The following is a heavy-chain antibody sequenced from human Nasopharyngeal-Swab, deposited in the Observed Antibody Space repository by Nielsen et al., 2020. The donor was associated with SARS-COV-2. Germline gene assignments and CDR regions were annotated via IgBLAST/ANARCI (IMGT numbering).Heavy chain of an antibody. CDR2: IDWDDDK. D-gene: IGHD6-19*01. V-gene: IGHV2-70*11. Sequence: SGPTLMQPTPTLTLTCTFSGFSLSTSGMCVSWIRQPPGKALEWLARIDWDDDKYYSTSLKTRLTISKDTSKNQVVLTMTNMDPVDTATYYCARSYSSGWYGGYFDYWGQGTLVTVSS. CDR3: ARSYSSGWYGGYFDY. J-gene: IGHJ4*02. CDR1: GFSLSTSGMC.